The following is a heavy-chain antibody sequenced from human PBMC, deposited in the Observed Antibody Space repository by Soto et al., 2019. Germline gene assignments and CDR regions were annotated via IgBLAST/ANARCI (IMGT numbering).Heavy chain of an antibody. CDR3: ATTTVHFAPPAYLDS. J-gene: IGHJ4*02. D-gene: IGHD4-17*01. Sequence: GASVTVSCKASGYTFTDYYIHWVRQAPGQGLQWMGWINPNSGGTNYAQTFQGRVSMTRDTSISTVYIHPSNLRSDDTAVYYCATTTVHFAPPAYLDSWGQGTLVTVSS. CDR1: GYTFTDYY. V-gene: IGHV1-2*02. CDR2: INPNSGGT.